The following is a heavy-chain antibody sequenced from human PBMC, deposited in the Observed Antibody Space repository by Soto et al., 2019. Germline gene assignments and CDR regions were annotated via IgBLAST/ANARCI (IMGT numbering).Heavy chain of an antibody. CDR2: ISGSGASI. J-gene: IGHJ4*02. V-gene: IGHV3-23*01. CDR1: GFSFDNYA. Sequence: GGSLRLSCAGSGFSFDNYAMSWVRQAPGKGLEWVSGISGSGASIDYADSVKGRFTISRDNSKNTLYLQMNSLRAEDTAVYYCAKEYSSGWYYFDYWGQGTLVTVSS. CDR3: AKEYSSGWYYFDY. D-gene: IGHD6-19*01.